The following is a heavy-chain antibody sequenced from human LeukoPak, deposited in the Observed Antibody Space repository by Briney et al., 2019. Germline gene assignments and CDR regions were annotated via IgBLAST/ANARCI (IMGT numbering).Heavy chain of an antibody. V-gene: IGHV4-59*01. D-gene: IGHD3-10*01. CDR3: ASLNYHGSGSPFDY. CDR2: IFYSADI. Sequence: LPETLSLTCTVSGVSISSNYWSWIRQPPGEGLECIGYIFYSADIRYNPSLQSRVTISVDTSKNQLSPKLSSVTAADTAIYYCASLNYHGSGSPFDYWGQGMLVTVSS. J-gene: IGHJ4*02. CDR1: GVSISSNY.